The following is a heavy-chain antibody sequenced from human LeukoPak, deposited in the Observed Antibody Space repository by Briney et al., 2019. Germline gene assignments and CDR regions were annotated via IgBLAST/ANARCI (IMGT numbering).Heavy chain of an antibody. Sequence: SETLSLTCTVSGGSISSYYWSWIRQPPGKGLEWIGYIYYSGSTNYNPSLKSRVTISVDTSKNQFSLKLSSVTAADTAVYYCATLRNSGSYFSYYGMDVWGQGTTVTVSS. D-gene: IGHD1-26*01. V-gene: IGHV4-59*08. CDR1: GGSISSYY. J-gene: IGHJ6*02. CDR2: IYYSGST. CDR3: ATLRNSGSYFSYYGMDV.